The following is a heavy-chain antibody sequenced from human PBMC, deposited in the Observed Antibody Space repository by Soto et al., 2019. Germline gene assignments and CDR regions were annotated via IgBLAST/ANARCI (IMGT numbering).Heavy chain of an antibody. Sequence: PGGALRLSCAVSGFAFSNFNMNAHRQAAGDELDSFLYIRSSSNIIYYADSVNGRFTISRDNAKTSLFLQMSSLKDEDTAVHYCAREGILSRWGQGTLVTVS. J-gene: IGHJ4*02. CDR2: IRSSSNII. V-gene: IGHV3-48*02. CDR1: GFAFSNFN. D-gene: IGHD3-10*01. CDR3: AREGILSR.